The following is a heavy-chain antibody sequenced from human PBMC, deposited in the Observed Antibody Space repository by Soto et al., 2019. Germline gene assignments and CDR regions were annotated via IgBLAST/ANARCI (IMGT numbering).Heavy chain of an antibody. CDR3: ARSGYSYGYGRFDY. J-gene: IGHJ4*02. CDR2: IYYSGST. V-gene: IGHV4-61*01. Sequence: SETLSLTCTVSGGSVSSGSDYWSWIRQPPGKGLEWIGYIYYSGSTNYNPSLKSRVTISVDTSKNQFSLKLSSVTAADTAVYYCARSGYSYGYGRFDYWGQGTLVTVSS. D-gene: IGHD5-18*01. CDR1: GGSVSSGSDY.